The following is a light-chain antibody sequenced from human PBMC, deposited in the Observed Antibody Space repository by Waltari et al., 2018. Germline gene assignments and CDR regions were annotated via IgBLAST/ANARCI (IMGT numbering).Light chain of an antibody. J-gene: IGLJ2*01. CDR1: SPESFI. CDR3: HSRDASGVAGS. Sequence: SSELTQAPAVSLAMGQTARIPSQGASPESFIATWYQQRPGQAPILVIYDKNNRPSGVPDRFSGSSSHNTGSLTITGAQAEDEASYYCHSRDASGVAGSFGGGTKLTVL. V-gene: IGLV3-19*01. CDR2: DKN.